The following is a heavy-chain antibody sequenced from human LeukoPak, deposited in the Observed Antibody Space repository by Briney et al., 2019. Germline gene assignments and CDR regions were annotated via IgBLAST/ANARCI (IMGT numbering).Heavy chain of an antibody. CDR2: IYYSGST. CDR1: GGSISSSSYY. J-gene: IGHJ3*02. Sequence: SETLSLTCTVSGGSISSSSYYWGWIRQPPGKGLEWIGSIYYSGSTYYNPSLKSRVTISVDTSKNQFSLKLSSVTAADTAVYYCASFPYYYDSSGPRRGGAFDIWGQGTMVTVSS. CDR3: ASFPYYYDSSGPRRGGAFDI. V-gene: IGHV4-39*01. D-gene: IGHD3-22*01.